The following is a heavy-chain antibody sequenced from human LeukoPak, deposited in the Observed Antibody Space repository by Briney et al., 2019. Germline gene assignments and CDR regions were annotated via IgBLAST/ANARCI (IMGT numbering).Heavy chain of an antibody. Sequence: ASVKVSCKASGYTFTSYGISWVRQAPGQGLEWMGWISAYNGNTNYAQKLQGRVTMTEDTSTDTAYMELSSLRSEDTAVYYCATFRGSRDRWGQGTLVTVSS. CDR1: GYTFTSYG. D-gene: IGHD1-26*01. CDR3: ATFRGSRDR. V-gene: IGHV1-18*01. J-gene: IGHJ4*02. CDR2: ISAYNGNT.